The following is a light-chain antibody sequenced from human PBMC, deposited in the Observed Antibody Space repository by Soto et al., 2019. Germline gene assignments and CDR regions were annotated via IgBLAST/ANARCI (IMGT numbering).Light chain of an antibody. CDR1: NIGSKS. V-gene: IGLV3-21*04. CDR2: YDS. CDR3: QVGDSDVV. Sequence: SYELTQPPSVSVAPGKTARITCGGNNIGSKSVHWYQQKPGQAPVLVIYYDSDRPSGIPERFSGSNSGNTATLTISRVEAGDEADYYCQVGDSDVVFGGGTKLTVL. J-gene: IGLJ2*01.